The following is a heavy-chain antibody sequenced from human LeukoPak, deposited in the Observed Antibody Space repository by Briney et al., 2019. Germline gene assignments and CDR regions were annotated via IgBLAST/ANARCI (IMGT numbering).Heavy chain of an antibody. D-gene: IGHD4-17*01. CDR3: AREDPQTTVPEGMDV. Sequence: SETLSLTCAVSDDSFSSHYWTWVRQPPGKGLEWIGYISYIGSTNYNPSLKSRVTISIDTSKNQFSLELSSVTAADTAVYYCAREDPQTTVPEGMDVWGQGTTVTVSS. J-gene: IGHJ6*02. V-gene: IGHV4-59*11. CDR1: DDSFSSHY. CDR2: ISYIGST.